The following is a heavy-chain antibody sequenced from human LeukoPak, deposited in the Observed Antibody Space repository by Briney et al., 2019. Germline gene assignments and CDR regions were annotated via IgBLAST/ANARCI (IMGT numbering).Heavy chain of an antibody. J-gene: IGHJ5*02. CDR3: ARDRRSSSPSDWFDP. D-gene: IGHD6-13*01. CDR2: IDPSNGAA. Sequence: ASVKVSCKASGYTFTVFYIHWVRQAPGQGLEYMGWIDPSNGAANYAQTFQGRVTMTRDTSINTVYMELSRLRSDDTAMYYCARDRRSSSPSDWFDPWGQGTLVTVSS. CDR1: GYTFTVFY. V-gene: IGHV1-2*02.